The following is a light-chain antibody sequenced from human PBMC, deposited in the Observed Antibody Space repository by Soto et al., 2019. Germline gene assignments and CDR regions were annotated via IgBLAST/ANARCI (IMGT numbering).Light chain of an antibody. CDR1: ISDIGGYNY. J-gene: IGLJ2*01. CDR2: DVS. V-gene: IGLV2-14*01. Sequence: QSALTQPASVSGSPGQSITISCTGTISDIGGYNYVSWYQQHPGKAPKLMIYDVSSRPSGVSNRFSGSKSGNTASLTISGLQAEDEADYYCSSYTSSSTLVVFGGGTKLTVL. CDR3: SSYTSSSTLVV.